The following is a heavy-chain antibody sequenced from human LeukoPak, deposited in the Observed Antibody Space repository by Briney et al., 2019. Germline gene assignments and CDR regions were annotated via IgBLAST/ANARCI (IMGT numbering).Heavy chain of an antibody. CDR2: ISSSSTYI. J-gene: IGHJ6*04. CDR1: GFTSSSYK. V-gene: IGHV3-21*01. CDR3: ASRPPHYGMDV. Sequence: GGSLRLSCAASGFTSSSYKMNWVRQAPGKGLEWVSSISSSSTYIHYADSVKGRFTISRDNAKNSLYLQMNSLRVEDTAVYYCASRPPHYGMDVWGKGTTVTVSS.